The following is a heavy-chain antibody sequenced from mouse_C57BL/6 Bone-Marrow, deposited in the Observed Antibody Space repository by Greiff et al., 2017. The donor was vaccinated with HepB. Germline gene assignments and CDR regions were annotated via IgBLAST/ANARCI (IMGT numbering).Heavy chain of an antibody. Sequence: EVKVVESGGDLVKPGGSLKLSCAASGFTFSSYGMSWVRQTPDKRLEWVATISSGGSYTYYPDSVKGRFTISRDNAKNTLYLQMSSLKSEDTAMYYCARRGYYGSRGGDYFDYWGQGTTLTVSS. CDR1: GFTFSSYG. V-gene: IGHV5-6*02. CDR2: ISSGGSYT. CDR3: ARRGYYGSRGGDYFDY. D-gene: IGHD1-1*01. J-gene: IGHJ2*01.